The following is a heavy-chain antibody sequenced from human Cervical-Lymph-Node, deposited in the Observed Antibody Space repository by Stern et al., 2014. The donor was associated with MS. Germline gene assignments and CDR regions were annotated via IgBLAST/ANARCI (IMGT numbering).Heavy chain of an antibody. Sequence: VQLVESGGGLVKPGGSLRLSCAASGFTFSDYYMNWIRQAPGKGLELGSFIGNSESSKYYADSVKGRFTISRDNGKNSLYLQMNSLRAEDTAVYYCARGSRGSCSSTSCYDDPWGQGTLVTVSS. CDR1: GFTFSDYY. CDR2: IGNSESSK. V-gene: IGHV3-11*01. D-gene: IGHD2-2*01. CDR3: ARGSRGSCSSTSCYDDP. J-gene: IGHJ5*02.